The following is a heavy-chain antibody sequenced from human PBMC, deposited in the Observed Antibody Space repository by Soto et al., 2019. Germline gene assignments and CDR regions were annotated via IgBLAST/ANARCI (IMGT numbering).Heavy chain of an antibody. D-gene: IGHD6-13*01. V-gene: IGHV3-23*01. Sequence: GGSLRLSCAASGFTFSSYAMSWVRQAPGKGLEWVSAISGSGGSTYYADSVKGRFTISRDNSKNTLYLQMNSLRAEDTAVYYCAKEESSFGYSSSCCGPFDYWGQGTLVTVSS. CDR2: ISGSGGST. J-gene: IGHJ4*02. CDR1: GFTFSSYA. CDR3: AKEESSFGYSSSCCGPFDY.